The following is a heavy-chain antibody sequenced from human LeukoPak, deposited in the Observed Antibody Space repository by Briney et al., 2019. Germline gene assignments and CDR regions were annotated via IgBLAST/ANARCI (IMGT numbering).Heavy chain of an antibody. Sequence: GGSLRLSCEASGFTFSTYNMNWVRQAPGKRLEWVSSITSTSSYVFYADSVKGRFTISRDNAKNTLYLQMNSLRAEDTAVYYCARVDYYASGSYYNPPWFDPWGQGTLVTVSS. CDR2: ITSTSSYV. CDR3: ARVDYYASGSYYNPPWFDP. V-gene: IGHV3-21*01. J-gene: IGHJ5*02. CDR1: GFTFSTYN. D-gene: IGHD3-10*01.